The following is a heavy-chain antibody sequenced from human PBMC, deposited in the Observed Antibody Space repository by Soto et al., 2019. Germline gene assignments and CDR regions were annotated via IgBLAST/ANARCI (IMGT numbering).Heavy chain of an antibody. CDR1: GFTFSSYS. CDR3: ARTGSGWYRGAFDI. Sequence: EVQLVESGGGLVKPGGSLRLSCAASGFTFSSYSMNWVRQAPGKGLEWVSSISSSSSYIYYADSVKGRFTISRDNAKNSLYLQMNSLRAEDTAVYYCARTGSGWYRGAFDIWGQGTMVTVSS. CDR2: ISSSSSYI. D-gene: IGHD6-19*01. V-gene: IGHV3-21*01. J-gene: IGHJ3*02.